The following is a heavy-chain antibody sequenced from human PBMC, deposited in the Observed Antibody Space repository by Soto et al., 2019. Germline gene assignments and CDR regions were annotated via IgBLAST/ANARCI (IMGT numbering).Heavy chain of an antibody. CDR3: ARQGGRRTYYYYYGMDV. Sequence: EVQLVESGGGLVQPGGSLRLSCTASGFTFSSYWMSWVRQAPGKGLEWVANIKHDGSEKNYVDSVKGRFTISTDNAKNSVFLQMNSLRDEDTAVYYCARQGGRRTYYYYYGMDVWGQGTTVTVSS. D-gene: IGHD3-16*01. CDR1: GFTFSSYW. J-gene: IGHJ6*02. V-gene: IGHV3-7*01. CDR2: IKHDGSEK.